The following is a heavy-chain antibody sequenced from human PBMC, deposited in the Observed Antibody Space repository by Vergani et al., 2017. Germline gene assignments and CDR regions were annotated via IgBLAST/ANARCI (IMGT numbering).Heavy chain of an antibody. CDR1: GFTFSSYG. CDR2: ISYDGSNK. J-gene: IGHJ4*02. Sequence: QVQLVESGGGVVQPGRSLRLSCAASGFTFSSYGMHWVRQAPGKGLEWVAVISYDGSNKYYADSVKGRFTISRDNSKNTLYLQMNSLRAEDTAVYYCAKDLFGGSYSYYFDYWGQGTLVTVSS. D-gene: IGHD1-26*01. V-gene: IGHV3-30*18. CDR3: AKDLFGGSYSYYFDY.